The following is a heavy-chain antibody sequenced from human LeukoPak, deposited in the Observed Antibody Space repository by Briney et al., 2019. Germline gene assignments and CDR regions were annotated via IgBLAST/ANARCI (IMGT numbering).Heavy chain of an antibody. CDR1: GGFIASRGDY. CDR3: ASYYRHRSAYFRPVLY. D-gene: IGHD3-22*01. J-gene: IGHJ4*02. CDR2: ISYGGST. V-gene: IGHV4-39*01. Sequence: SETLSLTCTLSGGFIASRGDYWGWTRHPPGKGLEWIGSISYGGSTSNNPSLKSRLTKTVATTKSKFTLKPTAVTAPDTAVYYCASYYRHRSAYFRPVLYWGQGTLVTVSS.